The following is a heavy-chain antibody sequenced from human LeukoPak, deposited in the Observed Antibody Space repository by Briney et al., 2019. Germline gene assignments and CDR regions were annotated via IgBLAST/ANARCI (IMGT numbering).Heavy chain of an antibody. CDR3: ASSSWYGKLDY. D-gene: IGHD6-13*01. CDR2: IYYSGST. CDR1: GGSISSYY. Sequence: PSETLSLTCTVSGGSISSYYWSWIRQPPGKGLEWIGYIYYSGSTNYNPSLKSRVTISVDTSKNQFPLKLSSVTAADTAVYYCASSSWYGKLDYWGQGTLVTVSS. J-gene: IGHJ4*02. V-gene: IGHV4-59*08.